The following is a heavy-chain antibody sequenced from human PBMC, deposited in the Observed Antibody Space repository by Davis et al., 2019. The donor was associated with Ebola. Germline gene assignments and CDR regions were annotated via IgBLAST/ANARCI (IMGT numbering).Heavy chain of an antibody. J-gene: IGHJ4*02. Sequence: PGGSLRLSCAASGFTFSSYSMNWVRQAPGKGLEWVSYISSSSSTIYYADSVKGRFTISRDNSKNTLYLQMNSLRAEDTAVYYCAREDYYGSGSYYTFDYWGQGTLVTVSS. V-gene: IGHV3-48*01. CDR1: GFTFSSYS. D-gene: IGHD3-10*01. CDR2: ISSSSSTI. CDR3: AREDYYGSGSYYTFDY.